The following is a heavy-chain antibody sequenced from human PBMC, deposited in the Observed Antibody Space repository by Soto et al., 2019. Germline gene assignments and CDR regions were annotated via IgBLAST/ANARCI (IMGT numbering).Heavy chain of an antibody. CDR2: IIPIFGTA. Sequence: ASVNVSCKGSGGTFSSYAIIWVRQAPGQGLEWMGGIIPIFGTANYAQKFQGRVTITADESTSTAYMELSSLRSEDTAVYYCAREEDIVLVPAAPSRYGMDVWGQGTTVTVSS. V-gene: IGHV1-69*13. CDR1: GGTFSSYA. J-gene: IGHJ6*02. CDR3: AREEDIVLVPAAPSRYGMDV. D-gene: IGHD2-2*01.